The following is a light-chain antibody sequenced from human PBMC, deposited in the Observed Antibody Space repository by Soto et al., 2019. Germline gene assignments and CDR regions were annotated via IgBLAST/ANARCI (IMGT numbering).Light chain of an antibody. V-gene: IGKV4-1*01. CDR3: QQYYSTPLT. J-gene: IGKJ4*01. CDR2: WAS. Sequence: DIVMTQSPDSPAVSLGERATINCKSSQTVLYSSNNKNYLAWYQQKPGQPPKLLIYWASIRQSGVPDRFSGSGSGTDFTLTISSLQAEDVAVYYCQQYYSTPLTFGGGTKVELK. CDR1: QTVLYSSNNKNY.